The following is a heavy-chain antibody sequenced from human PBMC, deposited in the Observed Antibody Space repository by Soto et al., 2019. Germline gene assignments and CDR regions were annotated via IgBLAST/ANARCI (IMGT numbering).Heavy chain of an antibody. CDR1: GGSINTFY. CDR2: TFSSGST. V-gene: IGHV4-4*07. J-gene: IGHJ4*02. D-gene: IGHD5-12*01. CDR3: AREGSYSAYNFAHGIQLWSFDF. Sequence: SESLSLTCTVSGGSINTFYWSWVRQPAGKGLEWIGRTFSSGSTSFNPSLESRVAMSVDTSKNHFSLNLSSVTAADMAVYYCAREGSYSAYNFAHGIQLWSFDFWGQGALVTVS.